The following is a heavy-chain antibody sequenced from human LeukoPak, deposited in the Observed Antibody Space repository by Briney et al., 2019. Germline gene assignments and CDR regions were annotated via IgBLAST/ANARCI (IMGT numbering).Heavy chain of an antibody. Sequence: GASVKVSCKASGYTFTGYYMHWVRQAPGQGLEWMGWINPNSGGTNYAQKFQGRVTMTRDTPISTAYMELSRLRSDDTAVYYCARSDSSGFKNDYWGQGTLVTVSS. J-gene: IGHJ4*02. CDR2: INPNSGGT. CDR3: ARSDSSGFKNDY. CDR1: GYTFTGYY. D-gene: IGHD3-22*01. V-gene: IGHV1-2*02.